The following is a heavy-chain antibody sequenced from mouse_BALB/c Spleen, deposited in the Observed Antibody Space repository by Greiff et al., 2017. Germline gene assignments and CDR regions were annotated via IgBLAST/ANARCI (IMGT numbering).Heavy chain of an antibody. V-gene: IGHV1-31*01. CDR1: GYSFTGYY. CDR3: ASPLRRGEGFAY. D-gene: IGHD2-12*01. J-gene: IGHJ3*01. CDR2: INPYNGAT. Sequence: VQLQQSGPELVKPGASVKISCKASGYSFTGYYMHWVKQSHVKSLEWIGRINPYNGATSYNQNFKDKASLTVDKSSSTAYMELHSLTSEDSAVYYCASPLRRGEGFAYWGQGTLVTVSA.